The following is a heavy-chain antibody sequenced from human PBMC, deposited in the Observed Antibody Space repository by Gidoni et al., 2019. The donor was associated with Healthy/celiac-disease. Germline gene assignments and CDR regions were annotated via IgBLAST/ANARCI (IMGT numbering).Heavy chain of an antibody. Sequence: QVQLVQSGAEVKKPGASVKVSCKASGYTFTSYYMHWVRQAPGQGLEWMGIINPSGGSTSYAQKFQGRVTMTRDTSTSTVYMELSSLRSEDTAVYYCAFSAERRPYYYYMDVWGKGTTVTVSS. J-gene: IGHJ6*03. CDR3: AFSAERRPYYYYMDV. V-gene: IGHV1-46*01. CDR2: INPSGGST. D-gene: IGHD1-1*01. CDR1: GYTFTSYY.